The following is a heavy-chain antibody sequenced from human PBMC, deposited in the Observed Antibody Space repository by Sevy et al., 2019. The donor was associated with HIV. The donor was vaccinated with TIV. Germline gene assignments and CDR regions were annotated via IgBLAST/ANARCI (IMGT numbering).Heavy chain of an antibody. CDR2: FSFGCGRI. CDR3: AREGCTEPHDY. Sequence: GESLKISCEASGFTFSKYSMSWVRQAPGKGLEWVSTFSFGCGRINYADSVKGRFTISRDDSKNTLYLQMNSLRAEDTSVYYCAREGCTEPHDYWGQGTLVTVSS. V-gene: IGHV3-23*01. CDR1: GFTFSKYS. J-gene: IGHJ4*02.